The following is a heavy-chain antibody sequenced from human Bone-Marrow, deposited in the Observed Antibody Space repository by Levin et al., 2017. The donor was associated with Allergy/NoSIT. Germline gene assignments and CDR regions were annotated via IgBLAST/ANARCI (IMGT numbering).Heavy chain of an antibody. CDR2: MNPSSTNT. Sequence: PGESLKISCQTSGYIFTSFDIIWVRQATGQGLEWMGWMNPSSTNTGYSQRFQGRVTMTATTSINTAYMELSSLTSEDTALYFCARAVRGHLLSDFWGQGTQVTVSS. D-gene: IGHD3-10*01. J-gene: IGHJ4*02. CDR3: ARAVRGHLLSDF. CDR1: GYIFTSFD. V-gene: IGHV1-8*01.